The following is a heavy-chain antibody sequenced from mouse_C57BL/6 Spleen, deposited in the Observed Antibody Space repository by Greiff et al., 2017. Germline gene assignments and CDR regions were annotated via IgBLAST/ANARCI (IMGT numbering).Heavy chain of an antibody. J-gene: IGHJ2*01. CDR2: IDPETGGT. CDR1: GYTFTDYE. D-gene: IGHD1-1*01. Sequence: VKLMESGAELVRPGASVTLSCKASGYTFTDYEMHWVKQTPVHGLEWIGAIDPETGGTAYNQKFKGKAILTADKSSSTAYMELRSLTSEDSAVYYCTRHYGSSEFDYWGQGTTLTVSS. V-gene: IGHV1-15*01. CDR3: TRHYGSSEFDY.